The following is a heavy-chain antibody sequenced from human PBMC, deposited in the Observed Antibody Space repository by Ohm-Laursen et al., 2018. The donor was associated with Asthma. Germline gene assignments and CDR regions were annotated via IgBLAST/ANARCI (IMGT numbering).Heavy chain of an antibody. Sequence: TLSLTCPVSGASVGSGSSFWSWIRQPPGKGLEWIGYIYERGSTNYYPSLKGRVTISLDTSKNQFSLKLSSVTAADTAVYYCARDLRLTGHYYYYYYGMDVWGQGTTVTVSS. D-gene: IGHD3-9*01. V-gene: IGHV4-61*01. J-gene: IGHJ6*02. CDR3: ARDLRLTGHYYYYYYGMDV. CDR1: GASVGSGSSF. CDR2: IYERGST.